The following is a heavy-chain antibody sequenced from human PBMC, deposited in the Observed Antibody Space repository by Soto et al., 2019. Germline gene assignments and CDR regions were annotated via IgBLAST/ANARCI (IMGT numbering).Heavy chain of an antibody. J-gene: IGHJ3*02. D-gene: IGHD1-26*01. CDR2: IWYDGSNK. V-gene: IGHV3-33*01. CDR3: AGGGGWELPRGFDAFDI. Sequence: QVQLVESGGGVVQPGRSLRLSCAASGFTFSSYGMHWVRQAPGKGLEWVAVIWYDGSNKYYADSVKGRFTISRDNSKNALNLKMNGLRAEDTVVYSWAGGGGWELPRGFDAFDIWGQGTMVTVSS. CDR1: GFTFSSYG.